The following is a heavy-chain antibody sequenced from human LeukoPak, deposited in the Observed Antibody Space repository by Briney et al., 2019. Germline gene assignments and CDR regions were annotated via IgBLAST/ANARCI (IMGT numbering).Heavy chain of an antibody. CDR2: TYYTSKWYI. D-gene: IGHD2-21*01. CDR1: GDSVSGNSGA. CDR3: ARAAGVMPATLFDF. J-gene: IGHJ4*02. V-gene: IGHV6-1*01. Sequence: SQTLSLTCAISGDSVSGNSGAWNWIRQSPSRGLEWLGRTYYTSKWYIDYAVSVKSRMTINPDTSKNQFSLQLNSVTPEDTAVYYCARAAGVMPATLFDFWGQGSLVTVSS.